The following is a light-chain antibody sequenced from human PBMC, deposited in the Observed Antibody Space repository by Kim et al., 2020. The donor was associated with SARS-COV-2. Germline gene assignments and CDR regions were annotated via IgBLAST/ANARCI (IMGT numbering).Light chain of an antibody. CDR2: SIS. CDR1: QSVSRY. J-gene: IGKJ4*01. Sequence: EIVLTQSPGTQSLSPGERATLSCRPSQSVSRYLAWYQQKPGQAPRLLIYSISTRATGIPDRFTGSGSGTDFTLTISRLEPEDFAMYYCQQYGSSPLTFGGGTKVDIK. V-gene: IGKV3-20*01. CDR3: QQYGSSPLT.